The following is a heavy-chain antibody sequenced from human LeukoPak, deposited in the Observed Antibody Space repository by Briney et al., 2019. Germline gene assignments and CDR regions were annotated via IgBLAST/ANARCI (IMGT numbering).Heavy chain of an antibody. D-gene: IGHD5-18*01. CDR3: PRPDQRGYSYGYTAFDI. J-gene: IGHJ3*02. CDR2: IYYSGST. CDR1: GGSITSGNYY. Sequence: PSETLSLTCTVSGGSITSGNYYWGWIRQPPGKGLEWIGSIYYSGSTYCNLSLKSRVTIFRDTSKNQFSLKLLAVTAADTAVYYCPRPDQRGYSYGYTAFDIWGQGTMVTVSS. V-gene: IGHV4-39*01.